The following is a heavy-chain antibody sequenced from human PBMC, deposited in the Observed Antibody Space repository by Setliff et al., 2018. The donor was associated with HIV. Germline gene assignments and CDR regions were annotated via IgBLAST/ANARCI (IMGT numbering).Heavy chain of an antibody. Sequence: SETVSLTCDVSGSSISSGHYWAWIRQGPGKRLQWIGSVYHTGSTQYNASLRRRVTVSADPSKNQFYLKVTSVTAADTAVYYCARVRYFDWLLSPPEDFQHWGQGTLVTVSS. J-gene: IGHJ1*01. D-gene: IGHD3-9*01. CDR1: GSSISSGHY. CDR2: VYHTGST. V-gene: IGHV4-38-2*01. CDR3: ARVRYFDWLLSPPEDFQH.